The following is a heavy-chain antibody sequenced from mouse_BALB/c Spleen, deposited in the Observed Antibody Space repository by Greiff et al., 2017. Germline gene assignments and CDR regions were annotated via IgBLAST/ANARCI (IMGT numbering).Heavy chain of an antibody. Sequence: EVKLMESGGGLVQPGGSRKLSCAASGFTFSSYAMSWVRQTPEKRLEWVASISSGGSTYYPDSVKGRFTISRDNARNILYLQMSSLRSEDTAMYYCARVYYGSSYHYWGQGTTLTVSS. D-gene: IGHD1-1*01. CDR2: ISSGGST. CDR1: GFTFSSYA. V-gene: IGHV5-6-5*01. J-gene: IGHJ2*01. CDR3: ARVYYGSSYHY.